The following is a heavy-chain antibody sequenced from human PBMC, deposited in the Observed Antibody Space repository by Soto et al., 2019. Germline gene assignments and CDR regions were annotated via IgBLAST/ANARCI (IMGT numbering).Heavy chain of an antibody. J-gene: IGHJ6*02. CDR2: IDPSDSYT. CDR3: ASSPRGYCSSTSCRELGNYYGMDV. D-gene: IGHD2-2*01. Sequence: ESLKISGKGSGYSFTSYWISCVRQMPGKGLEWMGRIDPSDSYTNYSPSFQGHVTISADKSISTAYLQWSSLKASDTAMYYCASSPRGYCSSTSCRELGNYYGMDVWGQGTTVTVSS. V-gene: IGHV5-10-1*01. CDR1: GYSFTSYW.